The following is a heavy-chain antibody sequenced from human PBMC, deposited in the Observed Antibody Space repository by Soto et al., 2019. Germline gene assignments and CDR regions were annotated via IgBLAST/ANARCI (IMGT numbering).Heavy chain of an antibody. CDR1: GFTFSSYA. D-gene: IGHD3-10*01. J-gene: IGHJ6*01. Sequence: EVQLLESGGGLVQPGGSMRLSCAASGFTFSSYAMSWVRQAPGKGLEWVSAISGSGGSTYYADSVKGRFTISRDNSKNKLYLQMNSLRAEDTAVYYCAKCDVVRAHYGMYFCGQGTTVTVSS. V-gene: IGHV3-23*01. CDR2: ISGSGGST. CDR3: AKCDVVRAHYGMYF.